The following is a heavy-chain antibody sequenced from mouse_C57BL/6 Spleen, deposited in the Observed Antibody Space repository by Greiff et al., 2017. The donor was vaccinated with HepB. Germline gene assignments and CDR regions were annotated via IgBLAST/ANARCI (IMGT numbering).Heavy chain of an antibody. V-gene: IGHV5-4*01. D-gene: IGHD3-2*02. J-gene: IGHJ2*01. Sequence: EVKLMESGGGLVKPGGSLKLSCAASGFTFSSYAMSWVRQTPEKRLEWVATISDGGSYTYYPDNVKGRFTISRDNAKNNLYLQMSHLKSEDTAMYYCARDGGSLREYFDYWGQGTTLTVSS. CDR1: GFTFSSYA. CDR3: ARDGGSLREYFDY. CDR2: ISDGGSYT.